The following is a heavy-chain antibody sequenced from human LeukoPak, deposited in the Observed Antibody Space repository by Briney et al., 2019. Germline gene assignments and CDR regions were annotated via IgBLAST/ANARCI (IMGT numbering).Heavy chain of an antibody. CDR2: ISSSSSYI. CDR1: GFTFSSYS. V-gene: IGHV3-21*01. CDR3: ARDSDSSGYCDY. Sequence: GGSLRLSCAASGFTFSSYSMNWVRQAPGKGLEWVSSISSSSSYIYYADSVKGRFTISRDNAKNSLYLQMNSLRAEDTAVYYCARDSDSSGYCDYWGQGALVTVSS. J-gene: IGHJ4*02. D-gene: IGHD3-22*01.